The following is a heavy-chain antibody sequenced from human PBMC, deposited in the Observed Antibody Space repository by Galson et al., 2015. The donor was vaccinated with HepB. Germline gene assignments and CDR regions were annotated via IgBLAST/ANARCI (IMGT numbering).Heavy chain of an antibody. V-gene: IGHV3-11*06. CDR3: ARVTRYSSSSWFDP. CDR2: ISSSSSYT. D-gene: IGHD6-6*01. CDR1: GFTFSDYY. J-gene: IGHJ5*02. Sequence: SLRLSCAASGFTFSDYYMSWIRQAPGKGLEWVSYISSSSSYTNYADSVKGRFTISRDNAKNSLYLQMNSLRDEDTAVYYCARVTRYSSSSWFDPWGQGTLVTVSS.